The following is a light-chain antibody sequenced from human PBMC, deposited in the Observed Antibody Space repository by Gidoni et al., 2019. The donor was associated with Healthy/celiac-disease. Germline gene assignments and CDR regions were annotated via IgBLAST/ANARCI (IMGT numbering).Light chain of an antibody. CDR2: AAS. CDR3: QQSYITPLT. Sequence: DIQRTESPYSLSASVGDRITLTCRASQSIRCYLNWYQQKPGKAPKLLIYAASSLQSWVPSRFSGSGSGTDFTLSISSLLPQDFATYFCQQSYITPLTFGGGTKVEIK. J-gene: IGKJ4*01. V-gene: IGKV1-39*01. CDR1: QSIRCY.